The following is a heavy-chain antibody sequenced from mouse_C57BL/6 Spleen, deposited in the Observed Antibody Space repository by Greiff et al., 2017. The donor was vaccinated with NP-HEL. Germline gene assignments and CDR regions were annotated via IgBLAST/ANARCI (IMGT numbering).Heavy chain of an antibody. V-gene: IGHV1-61*01. D-gene: IGHD2-1*01. CDR2: IYPSDNET. Sequence: QVQLQQPGAELVRPGSSVKLSCKASGYTFTSYWMDWVKQRPGQGLEWIGNIYPSDNETHYNQKFKDKATLTVDKSSSTAYMQLSSLTSEDSAVYYCARGGVYGNYPFWYFDVWGTGTTVTVSS. CDR1: GYTFTSYW. CDR3: ARGGVYGNYPFWYFDV. J-gene: IGHJ1*03.